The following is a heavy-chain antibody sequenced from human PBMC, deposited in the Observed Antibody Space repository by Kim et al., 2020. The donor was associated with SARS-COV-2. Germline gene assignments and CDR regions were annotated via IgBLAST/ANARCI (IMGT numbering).Heavy chain of an antibody. D-gene: IGHD3-10*01. V-gene: IGHV3-13*01. CDR3: ARDRGGMDV. CDR2: GDT. J-gene: IGHJ6*02. Sequence: GDTYYPGSVKGRFTIYRENAKNSLYLQMNSLRAGDTAVYYCARDRGGMDVWGQGTTVTVSS.